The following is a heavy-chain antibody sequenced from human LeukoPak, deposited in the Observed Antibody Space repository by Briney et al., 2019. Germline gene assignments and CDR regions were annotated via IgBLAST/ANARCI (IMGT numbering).Heavy chain of an antibody. V-gene: IGHV3-30-3*01. D-gene: IGHD5-12*01. J-gene: IGHJ4*02. CDR3: ARTPWNIVATITTPAPLLFDN. CDR2: ISYDGSNK. Sequence: GGSLRLSCAASGFTFSSYAMHWVRQAPGKGLEWVAVISYDGSNKYYADSVKGRFTISRDNSKNTLYLQMNSLRAEDTAVYYCARTPWNIVATITTPAPLLFDNWGQGTLVTVSS. CDR1: GFTFSSYA.